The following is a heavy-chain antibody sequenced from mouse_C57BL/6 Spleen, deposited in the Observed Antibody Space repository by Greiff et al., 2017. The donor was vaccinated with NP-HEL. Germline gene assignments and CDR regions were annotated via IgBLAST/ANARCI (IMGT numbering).Heavy chain of an antibody. CDR2: INPNNGGT. CDR1: GYTFTDYN. Sequence: VQLQQSGPELVKPGASVKIPCKASGYTFTDYNMDWVKQSHGKSLEWIGDINPNNGGTIYNQKFKGKATLTVDKSSSTAYMELRSLTSEDTAVYYCARRGEGNYDYAMDYWGQGTSVTVSS. D-gene: IGHD2-1*01. V-gene: IGHV1-18*01. CDR3: ARRGEGNYDYAMDY. J-gene: IGHJ4*01.